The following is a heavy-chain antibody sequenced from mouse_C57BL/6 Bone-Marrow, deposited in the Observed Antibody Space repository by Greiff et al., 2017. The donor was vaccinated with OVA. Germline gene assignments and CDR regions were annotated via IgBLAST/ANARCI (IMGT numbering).Heavy chain of an antibody. D-gene: IGHD1-1*01. CDR3: ARFTTVVATENYAMDY. CDR2: INPGSGGT. J-gene: IGHJ4*01. CDR1: GYAFTNYL. Sequence: VKLQQSGAELVRPGTSVKVSCKASGYAFTNYLIEWVKQRPGQGLEWIGVINPGSGGTNYNEKFKGKATLTADKSSSTAYMQLSSLTSEDSAVYFCARFTTVVATENYAMDYWGQGTSVTVSS. V-gene: IGHV1-54*01.